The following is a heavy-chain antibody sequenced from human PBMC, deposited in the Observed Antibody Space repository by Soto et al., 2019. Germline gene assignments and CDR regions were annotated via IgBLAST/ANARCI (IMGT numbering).Heavy chain of an antibody. J-gene: IGHJ4*02. D-gene: IGHD5-18*01. V-gene: IGHV1-69*05. Sequence: AASVKVSCKASGGTFGSHGIAWVRQAPGQGLEWMGGFIAMIGTTNYAQKVQGRATITTDKSMSSSYLELRSLRSEDTGVYYCARAAMAIADYWGQGTLVTVSS. CDR1: GGTFGSHG. CDR2: FIAMIGTT. CDR3: ARAAMAIADY.